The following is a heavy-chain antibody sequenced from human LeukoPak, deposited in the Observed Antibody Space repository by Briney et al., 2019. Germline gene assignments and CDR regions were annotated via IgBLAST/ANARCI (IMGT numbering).Heavy chain of an antibody. J-gene: IGHJ3*02. CDR2: MSYSGST. V-gene: IGHV4-59*08. CDR3: ARLLPRNSWRAFDI. CDR1: GGSISTYY. D-gene: IGHD2/OR15-2a*01. Sequence: SETLSLTCTVSGGSISTYYWSWIRQPPGKGLEWIGYMSYSGSTNYNPSLKSRVTISVDTSKNQFSLKLSSVTAADTAVYYCARLLPRNSWRAFDIWGQGTMVTVSS.